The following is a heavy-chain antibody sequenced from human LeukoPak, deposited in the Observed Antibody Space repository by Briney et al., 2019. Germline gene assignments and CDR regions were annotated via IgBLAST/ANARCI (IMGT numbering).Heavy chain of an antibody. Sequence: SETLSLTCTVSGGSISSYYWSWIRHPPPQGLEWIGYIYYSGSTNYNPSLKRRVTISVDTSKNQFSLKLSSVTAADTGVYYCARYYYYGSGSYLNWFDPWGQGTLVTVSS. CDR2: IYYSGST. CDR3: ARYYYYGSGSYLNWFDP. CDR1: GGSISSYY. D-gene: IGHD3-10*01. J-gene: IGHJ5*02. V-gene: IGHV4-59*08.